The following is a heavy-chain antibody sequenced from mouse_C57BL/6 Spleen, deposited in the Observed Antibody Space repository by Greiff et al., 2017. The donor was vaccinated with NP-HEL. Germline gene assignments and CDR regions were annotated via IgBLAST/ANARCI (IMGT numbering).Heavy chain of an antibody. CDR1: GFSLTSYA. D-gene: IGHD2-5*01. Sequence: QVQLKESGPGLVAPSQSLSITCTVSGFSLTSYAISWVRQPPGKGLEWLGVICTGGGTNYNSALKSRLSISKDNTKSQVFLRMNRLETDDADGYYCGKNYYSNYEGYLDVWGTGTTVTVSS. J-gene: IGHJ1*03. CDR2: ICTGGGT. V-gene: IGHV2-9-1*01. CDR3: GKNYYSNYEGYLDV.